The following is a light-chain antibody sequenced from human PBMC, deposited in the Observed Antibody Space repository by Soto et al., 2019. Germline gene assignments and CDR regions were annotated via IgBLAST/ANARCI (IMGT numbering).Light chain of an antibody. CDR2: EVS. CDR3: CSYAGSSTSYV. CDR1: SREVGSYNL. V-gene: IGLV2-23*02. J-gene: IGLJ1*01. Sequence: QSVLTQPASVSGSTGQSITISCTGTSREVGSYNLVSWYQQHPGKATKLMIYEVSKRPSGVSNRFSGSKSGNTASLTIFGLQAEDEADYYCCSYAGSSTSYVFGTGTKVTVL.